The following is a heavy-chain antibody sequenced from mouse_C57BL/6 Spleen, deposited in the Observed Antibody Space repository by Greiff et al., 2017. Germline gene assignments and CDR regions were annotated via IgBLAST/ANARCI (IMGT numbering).Heavy chain of an antibody. V-gene: IGHV3-6*01. CDR3: ARGGSSYWYFDV. CDR2: ISYDGSN. D-gene: IGHD1-1*01. J-gene: IGHJ1*03. Sequence: EVKVEEPGPGLVKPSQSLSLTCSVTGYSITSGYYWNWIRQFPGNKLEWMGYISYDGSNNYNPSLKNRISITRDTSKNQFFLKLNSVTTEDTATYYCARGGSSYWYFDVWGTGTTVTVSS. CDR1: GYSITSGYY.